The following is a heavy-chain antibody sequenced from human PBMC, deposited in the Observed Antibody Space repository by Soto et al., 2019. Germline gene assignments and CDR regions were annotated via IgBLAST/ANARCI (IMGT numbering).Heavy chain of an antibody. CDR1: GDSVSSNSAT. V-gene: IGHV6-1*01. D-gene: IGHD3-16*01. CDR3: ARVIFKSLTLITPYSHSGMDV. CDR2: TYYKSKWYN. Sequence: SHTLSLTCAVSGDSVSSNSATWNWIRQSPSRGLEWLGRTYYKSKWYNDYAVSVKSRITINADTSRNQFSLHLNSVTPEDTAVYYCARVIFKSLTLITPYSHSGMDVWGQGTTVTVSS. J-gene: IGHJ6*02.